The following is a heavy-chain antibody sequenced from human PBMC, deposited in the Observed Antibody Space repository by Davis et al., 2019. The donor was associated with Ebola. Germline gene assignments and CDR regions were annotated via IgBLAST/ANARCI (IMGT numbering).Heavy chain of an antibody. V-gene: IGHV3-23*01. CDR2: ISGSGGST. CDR1: GFTFSSYA. J-gene: IGHJ5*02. CDR3: AKGAGYSSSWYDDWFDP. D-gene: IGHD6-13*01. Sequence: GESLKISCAASGFTFSSYAMHWVRQAPGKGLEWVSAISGSGGSTYYADSVKGRFTISRDNSKNTLDLQMNSLRAEDTAVYYCAKGAGYSSSWYDDWFDPWGQGTLVTVSS.